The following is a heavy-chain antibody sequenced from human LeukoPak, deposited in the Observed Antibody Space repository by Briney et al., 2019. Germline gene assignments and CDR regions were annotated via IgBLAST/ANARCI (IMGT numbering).Heavy chain of an antibody. J-gene: IGHJ5*02. CDR2: ISYDGSNK. D-gene: IGHD3-10*01. CDR1: GFTFSSYA. CDR3: AKDWVWFGEPSWFDP. Sequence: GGSLTLSCAASGFTFSSYAMTWVRQAPGKGLEWVAVISYDGSNKYYAVSVKGRFTISRDNSKNTLYLQMNSLRAEDTAVYYCAKDWVWFGEPSWFDPWGQGTLVTVSS. V-gene: IGHV3-30*04.